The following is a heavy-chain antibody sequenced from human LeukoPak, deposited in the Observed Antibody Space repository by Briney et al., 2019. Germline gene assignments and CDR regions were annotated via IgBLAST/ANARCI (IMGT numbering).Heavy chain of an antibody. J-gene: IGHJ4*02. CDR2: IYTGGTT. Sequence: PGGSLRLSCAASGFSVGSNYMSWVRQAPGKGLEWVSVIYTGGTTHYAESVMGRFTISRDDSHNTVHLHMSGLRAEDTAVYYCARVVPRQYYFDYWGQGTLVTVSS. CDR3: ARVVPRQYYFDY. CDR1: GFSVGSNY. V-gene: IGHV3-53*01. D-gene: IGHD5-24*01.